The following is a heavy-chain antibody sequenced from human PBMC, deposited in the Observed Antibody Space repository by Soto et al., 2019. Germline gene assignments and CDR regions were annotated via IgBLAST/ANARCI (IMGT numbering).Heavy chain of an antibody. Sequence: SETLSLTCSVSGDSISRIDYYWTWIRQHPEKGLEWIGNIYFRGNTYYSPSLESRLTISVDTSKNQFSLKLTSVTAADTAVYYCAREGGSYDSGGYLIRGAFDIWGQGTMVTVAS. V-gene: IGHV4-31*03. J-gene: IGHJ3*02. D-gene: IGHD3-22*01. CDR3: AREGGSYDSGGYLIRGAFDI. CDR2: IYFRGNT. CDR1: GDSISRIDYY.